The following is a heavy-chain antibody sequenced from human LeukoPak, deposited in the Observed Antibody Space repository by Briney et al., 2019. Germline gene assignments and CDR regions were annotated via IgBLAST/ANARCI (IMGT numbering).Heavy chain of an antibody. CDR3: ATIPYHKAEGEGAFDI. V-gene: IGHV3-30-3*01. J-gene: IGHJ3*02. CDR1: GFTFSSYV. D-gene: IGHD2-2*01. CDR2: ISDDGSNK. Sequence: GGSLRLSCAASGFTFSSYVMHWVRQAPGKGLEGVTVISDDGSNKFYADSVKGRFTISRDNSKNTLYLQMNSLRVEDTAVYYCATIPYHKAEGEGAFDIWGQGTMVTVSS.